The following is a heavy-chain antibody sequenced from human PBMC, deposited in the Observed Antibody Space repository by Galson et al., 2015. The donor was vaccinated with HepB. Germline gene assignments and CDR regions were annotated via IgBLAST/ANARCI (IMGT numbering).Heavy chain of an antibody. CDR1: GDSVSSNSAA. D-gene: IGHD3-16*01. V-gene: IGHV6-1*01. CDR3: ARGWNYDYIWGSYTWFDP. J-gene: IGHJ5*02. CDR2: TYYRSKWYN. Sequence: CAISGDSVSSNSAAWNWIRQSPSRGLEWLGRTYYRSKWYNDYAVSVKSRITINPDTSKNQFSLRLNSVTPEDTAVYYCARGWNYDYIWGSYTWFDPWGQGTLVTVSS.